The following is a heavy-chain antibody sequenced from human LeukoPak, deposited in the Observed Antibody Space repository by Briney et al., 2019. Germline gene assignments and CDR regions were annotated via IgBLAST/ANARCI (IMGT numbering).Heavy chain of an antibody. CDR2: IHQHGSKE. CDR1: GFNFRAYW. V-gene: IGHV3-7*03. CDR3: ARIGHDLYQTFDF. J-gene: IGHJ4*01. D-gene: IGHD2-2*01. Sequence: GGSRILSGATAGFNFRAYWMGGGRQAPGKGLEWVANIHQHGSKENYLDSVKGRFTISRDNAKSSIYLQMNSLRAEDTAIYYCARIGHDLYQTFDFWGNGNLITVSS.